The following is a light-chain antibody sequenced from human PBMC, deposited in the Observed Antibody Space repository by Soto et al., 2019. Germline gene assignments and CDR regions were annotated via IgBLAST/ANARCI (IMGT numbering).Light chain of an antibody. J-gene: IGKJ5*01. Sequence: EIVLTQSPDTLSLSPGEGASLSCRASQSVHTFLAWYQQKPGQAPRLLIYGASTRATGVPARFSGSGSGTDFTLTISSLEPEDFAVYYCQQRHMWPITFGQGTRLEIK. CDR1: QSVHTF. CDR3: QQRHMWPIT. V-gene: IGKV3-11*01. CDR2: GAS.